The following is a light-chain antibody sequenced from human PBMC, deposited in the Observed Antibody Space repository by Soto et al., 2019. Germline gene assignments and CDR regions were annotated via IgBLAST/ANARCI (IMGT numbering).Light chain of an antibody. CDR1: QSISSW. CDR2: KAP. Sequence: DIQMTQSPSTLSASVGDRVTITCRASQSISSWLAWYQQKPGKAPKLLIYKAPSLASGVPSRFSGSGSGTEFTLTISSLQPDDFATYYCQQYNSLSETFGQGTKVEIK. J-gene: IGKJ1*01. CDR3: QQYNSLSET. V-gene: IGKV1-5*03.